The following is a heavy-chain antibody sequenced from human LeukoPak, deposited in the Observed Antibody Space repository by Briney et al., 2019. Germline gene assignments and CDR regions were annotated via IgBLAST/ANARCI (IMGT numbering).Heavy chain of an antibody. Sequence: SVRVSCKASGGTFSSYAISWVRQAPGQGLEWMGGIIPIFGTANYAQKFQGRVTITADESTSTAYMELSSLRSEDTAVYYCARGKGVVVTLYYFDYWGQGTLVTVSS. V-gene: IGHV1-69*13. D-gene: IGHD2-21*02. CDR3: ARGKGVVVTLYYFDY. CDR2: IIPIFGTA. J-gene: IGHJ4*02. CDR1: GGTFSSYA.